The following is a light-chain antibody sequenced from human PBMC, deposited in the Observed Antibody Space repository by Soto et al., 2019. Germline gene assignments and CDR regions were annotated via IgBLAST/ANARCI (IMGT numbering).Light chain of an antibody. V-gene: IGKV1-5*03. CDR3: QQYNTYPLT. Sequence: DIQMTQSPSTLSASVGDRVTITRRASQGISTWLAWYQQKPGKAPKLLIYKASSLEGGVPSRFSGSGSGTEFNITVSSLQPDDFATYYCQQYNTYPLTFGGGTTVEIK. J-gene: IGKJ4*01. CDR1: QGISTW. CDR2: KAS.